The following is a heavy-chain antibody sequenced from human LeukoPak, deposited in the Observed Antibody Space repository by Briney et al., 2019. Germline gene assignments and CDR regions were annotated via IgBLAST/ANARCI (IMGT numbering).Heavy chain of an antibody. D-gene: IGHD4-17*01. Sequence: PGGSLRLSCAASGFTFSSYAMSWVRQAPGKGLEWVSAISGSGGSTYYADSVKGRFTISRDNSKNTLYLQMNSLRAEDTAVYYCAKVYPVTTLFWAPCDYWGQGTLVTVSS. V-gene: IGHV3-23*01. J-gene: IGHJ4*02. CDR2: ISGSGGST. CDR1: GFTFSSYA. CDR3: AKVYPVTTLFWAPCDY.